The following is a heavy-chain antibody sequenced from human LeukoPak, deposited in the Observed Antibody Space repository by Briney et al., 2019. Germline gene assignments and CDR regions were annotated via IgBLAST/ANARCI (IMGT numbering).Heavy chain of an antibody. Sequence: GGSLRLSCAASGFIFSNYAMSWVRQAPGKGLEWVSAIGTSGASTYYADSVKGRFTISRDNSKNTLYLQMNSLRAEDTAVYSCARGPLSGAFDLWGQGTLVTVSS. CDR3: ARGPLSGAFDL. V-gene: IGHV3-23*01. CDR1: GFIFSNYA. J-gene: IGHJ4*02. CDR2: IGTSGAST.